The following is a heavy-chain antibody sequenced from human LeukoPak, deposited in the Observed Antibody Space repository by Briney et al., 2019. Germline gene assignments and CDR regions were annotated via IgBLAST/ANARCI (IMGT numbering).Heavy chain of an antibody. V-gene: IGHV3-21*01. CDR1: GFTFSSYS. Sequence: GGSLRLSCAASGFTFSSYSMNWVRQAPGKGLERVSSISSSSSYIYYADSVKGRFTISRDNAKNSLYLQMNSLRAEDTAVYYCARDLGGVESEGGWAFDIWGQGTMVTVSS. D-gene: IGHD2-8*02. CDR3: ARDLGGVESEGGWAFDI. CDR2: ISSSSSYI. J-gene: IGHJ3*02.